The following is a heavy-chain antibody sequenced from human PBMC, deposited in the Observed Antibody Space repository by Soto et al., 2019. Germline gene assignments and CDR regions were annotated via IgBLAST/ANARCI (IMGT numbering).Heavy chain of an antibody. J-gene: IGHJ4*02. CDR1: GFTFSVHY. CDR2: IKTKRKSYTT. CDR3: ARYIVATKYLDF. Sequence: PGGSLRLSCAASGFTFSVHYMDWVRQAPGKGLEWVGRIKTKRKSYTTQYAASVKGRFTISRDDSKNSLYLQMESLKGDDTAVYYCARYIVATKYLDFWGQGTLVTVSS. V-gene: IGHV3-72*01. D-gene: IGHD5-12*01.